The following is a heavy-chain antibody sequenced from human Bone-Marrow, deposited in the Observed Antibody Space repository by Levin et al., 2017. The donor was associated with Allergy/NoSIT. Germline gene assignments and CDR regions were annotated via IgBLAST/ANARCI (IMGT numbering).Heavy chain of an antibody. CDR3: ARGLAMFGVVIIGYDDDVMDV. Sequence: SETLSLTCAVYGGSFSGYYWSWIRQPPGKGLEWIGEINHSGSTNYNPSLKSRVTISVDTSKNQFSLKLSSVTAADTAVYYCARGLAMFGVVIIGYDDDVMDVWGQGTTVTVSS. D-gene: IGHD3-3*01. V-gene: IGHV4-34*01. J-gene: IGHJ6*02. CDR1: GGSFSGYY. CDR2: INHSGST.